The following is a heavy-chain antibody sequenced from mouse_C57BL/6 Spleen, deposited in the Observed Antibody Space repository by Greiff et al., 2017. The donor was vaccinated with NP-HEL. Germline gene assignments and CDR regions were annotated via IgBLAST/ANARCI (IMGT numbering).Heavy chain of an antibody. CDR2: IDPENGDT. J-gene: IGHJ2*01. CDR3: TTWGNGVYFDY. Sequence: VQLQQSGAELVRPGASVKLSCTASGFNIKDDYMHWVKQRPEQGLEWIGWIDPENGDTEYASKFQGKATITADTSSNTAYLQLSSLTSEDTAVYYCTTWGNGVYFDYWGQGTTLTVSS. V-gene: IGHV14-4*01. CDR1: GFNIKDDY.